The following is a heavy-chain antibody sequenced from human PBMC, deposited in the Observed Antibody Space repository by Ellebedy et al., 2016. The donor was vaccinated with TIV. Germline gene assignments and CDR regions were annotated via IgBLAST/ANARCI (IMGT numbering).Heavy chain of an antibody. J-gene: IGHJ5*02. Sequence: LRLSCTVSGGSISSGRYYWSWIRQHPGKGLEWGGYINYSGSTYYNPSLKSPVTISVDTSKTQFSLKLSSVTAADTAVYYCARVVDEGYIGQKWFDPWGQGTLVTVSS. CDR2: INYSGST. CDR1: GGSISSGRYY. CDR3: ARVVDEGYIGQKWFDP. V-gene: IGHV4-31*01. D-gene: IGHD5-24*01.